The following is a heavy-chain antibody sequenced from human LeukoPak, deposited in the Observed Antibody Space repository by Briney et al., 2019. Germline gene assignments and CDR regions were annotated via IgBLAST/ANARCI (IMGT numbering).Heavy chain of an antibody. CDR3: ARLVGATGAFDY. V-gene: IGHV4-39*01. Sequence: SETLSLTCTVSGGSISSSSHYWGWIRQPPGKGREWIGSIYYRENTYYNPSLKSRVTLFVDTSKNQFSLRLISVTAADTAVYHCARLVGATGAFDYWGQGTLVTVSS. CDR2: IYYRENT. J-gene: IGHJ4*02. D-gene: IGHD6-13*01. CDR1: GGSISSSSHY.